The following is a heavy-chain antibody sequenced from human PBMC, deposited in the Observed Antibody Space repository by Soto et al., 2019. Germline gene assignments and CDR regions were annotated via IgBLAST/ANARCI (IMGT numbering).Heavy chain of an antibody. J-gene: IGHJ1*01. CDR2: IYYSGST. Sequence: SETLSLTCTVSGGSISSSSYYWGWIRQPPGKGLEWIGSIYYSGSTYYNPSLKSRVTISVDTSKNQFSLKLSSVTAADTAVYYCARLVASGYSSGWFGEYFQHWGQGTLVTVSS. D-gene: IGHD6-19*01. CDR3: ARLVASGYSSGWFGEYFQH. CDR1: GGSISSSSYY. V-gene: IGHV4-39*01.